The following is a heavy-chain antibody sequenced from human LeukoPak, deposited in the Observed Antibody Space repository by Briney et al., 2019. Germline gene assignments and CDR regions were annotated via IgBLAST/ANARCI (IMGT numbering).Heavy chain of an antibody. J-gene: IGHJ4*02. CDR1: GFIFSNYA. CDR3: AKAPPYTKYFDY. CDR2: ISNSGDAT. Sequence: HPGGSLRLSCAGSGFIFSNYAMSWVRQAPGQGLEWVSTISNSGDATFYADAVKGRFTISRDNSKNTLYLQMYSLRAEDTAIYYCAKAPPYTKYFDYWGQGTLLTVSS. D-gene: IGHD1-1*01. V-gene: IGHV3-23*01.